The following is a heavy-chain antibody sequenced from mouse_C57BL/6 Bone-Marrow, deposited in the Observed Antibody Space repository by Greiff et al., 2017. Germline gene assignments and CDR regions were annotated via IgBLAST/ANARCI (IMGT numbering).Heavy chain of an antibody. J-gene: IGHJ2*01. V-gene: IGHV1-62-2*01. CDR1: GYTFTEYT. CDR3: ARHEVQHFDY. Sequence: QVQLLQSGPELVKPGASVTLSCTASGYTFTEYTIHWVRQRSGQGLEWIGWFYPGSGSIKYNEKFKDKATLTADKSSSTVYMELSRLTTEDTAVYFCARHEVQHFDYWGQGTTLTVSS. CDR2: FYPGSGSI.